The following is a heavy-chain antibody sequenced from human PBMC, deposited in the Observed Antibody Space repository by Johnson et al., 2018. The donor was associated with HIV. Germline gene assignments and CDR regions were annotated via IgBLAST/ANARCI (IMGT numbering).Heavy chain of an antibody. CDR2: ISWDGGST. CDR1: GFIFSDYY. V-gene: IGHV3-11*04. CDR3: ARVGVSGYDLAAVDI. D-gene: IGHD5-12*01. J-gene: IGHJ3*02. Sequence: QVQLVESGGGLVKPGGSLRLSCAASGFIFSDYYMSWIRQAPGKGLEWVSLISWDGGSTYYADSVKGRFTISRDNAKNTLYLQMNSLRAEDTAVYYCARVGVSGYDLAAVDIWGQGTMVTVSS.